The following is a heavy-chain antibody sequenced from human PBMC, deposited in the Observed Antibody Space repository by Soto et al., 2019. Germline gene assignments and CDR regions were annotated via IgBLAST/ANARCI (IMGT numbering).Heavy chain of an antibody. CDR1: GYTFTSYG. J-gene: IGHJ4*02. Sequence: GTSVKVSCEASGYTFTSYGISWVRQAPGQGLEWMGWISTNNGNTNYAQNLQGRVTMTTDTSTSTAYLELRSLRSDDTAVYYCARDNTPYYDILTGYSAVDYWGQGTLVTVS. D-gene: IGHD3-9*01. V-gene: IGHV1-18*01. CDR2: ISTNNGNT. CDR3: ARDNTPYYDILTGYSAVDY.